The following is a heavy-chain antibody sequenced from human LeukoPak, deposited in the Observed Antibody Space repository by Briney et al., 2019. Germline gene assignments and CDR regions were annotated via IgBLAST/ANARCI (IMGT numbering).Heavy chain of an antibody. V-gene: IGHV5-51*01. D-gene: IGHD6-13*01. J-gene: IGHJ4*02. CDR1: GYSFTSYW. CDR3: ARAAAGTSSIFDY. CDR2: IYPGDSDT. Sequence: GESLKISCKGSGYSFTSYWIGWVRQMPGKGLEWMGIIYPGDSDTRYSPSFQGQVTISADKSISTAYLRWSSLKASDTAMYYCARAAAGTSSIFDYWGQGTLVTVSS.